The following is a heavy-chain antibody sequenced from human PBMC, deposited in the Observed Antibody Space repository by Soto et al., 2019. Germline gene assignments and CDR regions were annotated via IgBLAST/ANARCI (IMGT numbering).Heavy chain of an antibody. V-gene: IGHV3-23*01. Sequence: PGGSLRLSCAASGFTFSSYAMSWVRQAPGKGLEWVSAISGSGGSTYYADSVKGRFTISRDNSKNTLYLQMNSLRAEDTAVYYCAKRHFDHIAAADRFDPWGQGTLVTVSS. D-gene: IGHD6-13*01. CDR3: AKRHFDHIAAADRFDP. CDR1: GFTFSSYA. J-gene: IGHJ5*02. CDR2: ISGSGGST.